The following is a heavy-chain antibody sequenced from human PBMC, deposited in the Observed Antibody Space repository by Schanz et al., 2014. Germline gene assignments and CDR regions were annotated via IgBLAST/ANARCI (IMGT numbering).Heavy chain of an antibody. CDR2: IISILGIA. Sequence: QVQLVQSGAEVKKPGSSVKVSCKASGGTFSSYTISWVRQAPGQGLEWMGRIISILGIANYAQNFQGRVTNTADKSTSTAYMDLSSLRPEDTAVYYCARSNYYDNSDYYNSFDYWGQGTLVTVSS. V-gene: IGHV1-69*02. J-gene: IGHJ4*02. CDR3: ARSNYYDNSDYYNSFDY. CDR1: GGTFSSYT. D-gene: IGHD3-22*01.